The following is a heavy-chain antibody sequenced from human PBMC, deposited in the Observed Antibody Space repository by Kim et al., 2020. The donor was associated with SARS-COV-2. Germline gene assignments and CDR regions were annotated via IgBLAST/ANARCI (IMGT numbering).Heavy chain of an antibody. CDR1: GGSVSSGSYY. J-gene: IGHJ6*02. V-gene: IGHV4-61*01. Sequence: SETLSLTCTVSGGSVSSGSYYWSWIRQPPGKGLEWIGYIYYSGSTNYNPSLKSRVTISVDTSKNQFSLKLSSVTAADTAVYYCARVFYYYDSSGYYYVRNYYYYGMDVWGQGTTVTVSS. D-gene: IGHD3-22*01. CDR2: IYYSGST. CDR3: ARVFYYYDSSGYYYVRNYYYYGMDV.